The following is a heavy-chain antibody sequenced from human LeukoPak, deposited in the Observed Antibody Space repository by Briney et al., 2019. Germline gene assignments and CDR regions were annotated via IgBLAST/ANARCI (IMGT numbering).Heavy chain of an antibody. Sequence: ASVKVSCKASGYTFIGYYMHWVRQAPGQGLEWMGWINPNSGGTNYAQKFQGRVTMTRDTSISTAYMELSRLRSDDTAVYYCARAVRDDFWSGHNWFDPWGQGTLVTVSS. CDR1: GYTFIGYY. CDR2: INPNSGGT. V-gene: IGHV1-2*02. D-gene: IGHD3-3*01. CDR3: ARAVRDDFWSGHNWFDP. J-gene: IGHJ5*02.